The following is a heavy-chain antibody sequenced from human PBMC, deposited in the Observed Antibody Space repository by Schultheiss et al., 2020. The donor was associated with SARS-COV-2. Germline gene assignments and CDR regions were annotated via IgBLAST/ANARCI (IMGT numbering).Heavy chain of an antibody. D-gene: IGHD1-26*01. Sequence: ASVKVSCKASGYTFTSYGISWVRQAPGQGLEWMGWISAYNGNTNYAQKFQGRVTITADESTSTAYMELSSLRSEDTAVYYCARESYPSPYYFDYWGQGTLVTVSS. J-gene: IGHJ4*02. V-gene: IGHV1-18*01. CDR1: GYTFTSYG. CDR3: ARESYPSPYYFDY. CDR2: ISAYNGNT.